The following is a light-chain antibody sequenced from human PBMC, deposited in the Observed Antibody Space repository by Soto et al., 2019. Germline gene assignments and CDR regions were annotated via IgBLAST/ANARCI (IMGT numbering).Light chain of an antibody. J-gene: IGKJ5*01. V-gene: IGKV3-15*01. Sequence: EIVLTQSPGTLSLSPGERATLSCRTSQSVSSSYLAWFQHKPGQAPRLLIYGASTRATGIPARFRGSGSGTEFTLTISSLQSEDFAVYYCQHYNNWPPITFGQGTRLEIK. CDR3: QHYNNWPPIT. CDR1: QSVSSSY. CDR2: GAS.